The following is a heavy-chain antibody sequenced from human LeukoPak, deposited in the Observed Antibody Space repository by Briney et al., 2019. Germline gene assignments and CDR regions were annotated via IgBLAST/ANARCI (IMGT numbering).Heavy chain of an antibody. J-gene: IGHJ4*02. D-gene: IGHD5-12*01. CDR3: ARATLTHTYYFDY. V-gene: IGHV4-34*01. CDR1: GGSFSGYY. Sequence: SETLPLTCPVYGGSFSGYYWTWIRQPPGNGLEWIAEINHSGSTNYNPSLKSRVTISVDTAKNQFSLKLSSVTAADAAVYYCARATLTHTYYFDYWGQGTLVTVSS. CDR2: INHSGST.